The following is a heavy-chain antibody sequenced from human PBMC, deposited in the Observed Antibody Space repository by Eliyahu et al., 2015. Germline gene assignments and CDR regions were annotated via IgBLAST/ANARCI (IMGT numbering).Heavy chain of an antibody. V-gene: IGHV3-48*03. J-gene: IGHJ4*02. D-gene: IGHD3-10*01. CDR2: ISTSGNTK. CDR3: ARDDFDGPGGLDAFDY. Sequence: EVILVESGGGLXQPGGSLRLSCTTSGFTLSSHEIXWIRQAPGKGLEWVSYISTSGNTKAYADSVQGRFTISRDNDKNSVFLQMNNLRAEDTAFYYGARDDFDGPGGLDAFDYWGPGTLVTVSP. CDR1: GFTLSSHE.